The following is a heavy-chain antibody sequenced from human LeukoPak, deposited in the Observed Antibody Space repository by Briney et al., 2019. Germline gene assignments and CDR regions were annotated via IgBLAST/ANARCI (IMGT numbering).Heavy chain of an antibody. J-gene: IGHJ4*02. D-gene: IGHD2-15*01. CDR3: VRGRYCSGGGCYFDY. Sequence: GGSLRLSCAASVSSNYMSWVRQAPGKGLEWISIIMSGSGTVIYADSVKGRSTISRDNAKNSLYLQMNSLTDEDTAVYYYVRGRYCSGGGCYFDYWGQGTQVTVSS. CDR1: VSSNY. CDR2: IMSGSGTV. V-gene: IGHV3-48*02.